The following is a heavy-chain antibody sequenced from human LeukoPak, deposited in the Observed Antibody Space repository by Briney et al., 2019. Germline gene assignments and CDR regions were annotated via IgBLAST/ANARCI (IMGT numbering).Heavy chain of an antibody. CDR2: MSGRGTT. J-gene: IGHJ4*02. V-gene: IGHV3-23*01. D-gene: IGHD3-16*01. Sequence: GGSLRLSCAASGFTFSSYAMTWVRQAPGKGLEWVSTMSGRGTTYYAESVKGRFTISRDNPKNTLYLQMDSLRAEDTALYYCAKDVIAYYPSGADCWGQGTLVTVSS. CDR1: GFTFSSYA. CDR3: AKDVIAYYPSGADC.